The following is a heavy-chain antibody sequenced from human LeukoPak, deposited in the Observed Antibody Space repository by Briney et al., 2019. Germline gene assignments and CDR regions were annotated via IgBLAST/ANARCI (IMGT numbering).Heavy chain of an antibody. CDR1: GGSISSYY. CDR3: ASASGLNDAFDI. V-gene: IGHV4-59*12. D-gene: IGHD6-19*01. J-gene: IGHJ3*02. Sequence: SETLSLTCTVSGGSISSYYWSWIRQPPGKGLEWIGYIYYSGSTNYNPSLKSRVTISVDTSKNQFSLQVKSVIAADTAVYYCASASGLNDAFDIWGQGTMVIVPS. CDR2: IYYSGST.